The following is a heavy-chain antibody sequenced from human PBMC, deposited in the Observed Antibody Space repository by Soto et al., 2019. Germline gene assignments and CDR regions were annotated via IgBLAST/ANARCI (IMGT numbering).Heavy chain of an antibody. CDR3: ARGYGGPIGWFDP. Sequence: GASVKVSCKAPGYTFTSYAMHWVRQAPGQRLEWMGWINAGNGNTKYSQKFQGRVTITRDTSASTAYMELSSLRSEDTAVYYCARGYGGPIGWFDPWGQGTLVTVSS. CDR2: INAGNGNT. CDR1: GYTFTSYA. D-gene: IGHD3-16*01. V-gene: IGHV1-3*01. J-gene: IGHJ5*02.